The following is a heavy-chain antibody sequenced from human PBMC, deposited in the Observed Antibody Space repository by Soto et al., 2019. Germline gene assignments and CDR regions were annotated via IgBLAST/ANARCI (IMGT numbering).Heavy chain of an antibody. Sequence: PGGSLRLSCAASGFTFSSYAMRWVRQAPGKGLEWVSAISGSGGSTYYADSVKGRFTISRDNSKNTLYLQMNSLGAEDTAVYYCAKVLFPQDPSWMLGCMDVGCQGTTVTVSS. D-gene: IGHD1-1*01. CDR2: ISGSGGST. J-gene: IGHJ6*02. V-gene: IGHV3-23*01. CDR3: AKVLFPQDPSWMLGCMDV. CDR1: GFTFSSYA.